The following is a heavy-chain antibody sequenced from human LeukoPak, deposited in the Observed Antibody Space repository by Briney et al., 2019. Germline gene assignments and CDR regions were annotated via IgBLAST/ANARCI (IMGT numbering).Heavy chain of an antibody. CDR2: IIPIFGTA. Sequence: EASVKVSCKASGGTFSSYAISWVRQAPGQGLEWMGGIIPIFGTANYAQKFQGRVTITADESTSTAYMELSSLRSEDTAVYYCASGYSSGWYRGWFDPWGQGTLVTVSS. J-gene: IGHJ5*02. V-gene: IGHV1-69*13. CDR3: ASGYSSGWYRGWFDP. CDR1: GGTFSSYA. D-gene: IGHD6-19*01.